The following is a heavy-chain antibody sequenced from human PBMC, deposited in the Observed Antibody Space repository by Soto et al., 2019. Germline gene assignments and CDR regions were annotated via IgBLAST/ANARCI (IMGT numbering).Heavy chain of an antibody. Sequence: QVQLVESGGGLVKPGGSLRLSCAASGFRFSDYYMSWTRQAPGKGLEWVSSITSGGNKYYVDSVKGRFTISRDNAKNSLYLQLDSLRAEDTAVYYCATDPDSSDYYGMDVWGQGTTVIVSS. CDR2: ITSGGNK. CDR3: ATDPDSSDYYGMDV. D-gene: IGHD6-19*01. CDR1: GFRFSDYY. V-gene: IGHV3-11*01. J-gene: IGHJ6*02.